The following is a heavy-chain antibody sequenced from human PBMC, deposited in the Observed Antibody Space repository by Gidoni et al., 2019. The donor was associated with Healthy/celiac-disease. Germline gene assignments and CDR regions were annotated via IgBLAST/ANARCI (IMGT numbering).Heavy chain of an antibody. D-gene: IGHD6-19*01. CDR3: AKDWPPTSSGGSKGAPDY. V-gene: IGHV3-30*18. CDR2: KSYDGSNK. Sequence: QVQLVESGGGVVQPGRSLRLSCAASGFTFSSYGMHWVRQAPGKGLEWVAVKSYDGSNKYYADSVKGRFTISRDNSKNTLYLQMNSLRAEDTAVYYCAKDWPPTSSGGSKGAPDYWGQGTLVTVSS. CDR1: GFTFSSYG. J-gene: IGHJ4*02.